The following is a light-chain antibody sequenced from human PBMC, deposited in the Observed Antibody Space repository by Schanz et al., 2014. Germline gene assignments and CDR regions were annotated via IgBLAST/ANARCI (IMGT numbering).Light chain of an antibody. J-gene: IGLJ3*02. Sequence: QSVLTQPPSVSGAPGQRVTISCSGTTSNIGAGYDVHWYQQLPGTAPKLLIYGNNNRPSGVPDRFSGSKSGTSASLAITGLQAEDEADYYCSTWDDILNGQGVFGGGTKLTVL. V-gene: IGLV1-40*01. CDR1: TSNIGAGYD. CDR3: STWDDILNGQGV. CDR2: GNN.